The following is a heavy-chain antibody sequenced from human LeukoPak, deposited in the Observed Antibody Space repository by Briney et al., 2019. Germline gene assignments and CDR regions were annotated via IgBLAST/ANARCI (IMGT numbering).Heavy chain of an antibody. V-gene: IGHV1-2*02. Sequence: ASVKVSCKASGYTFTDYYMHWVRQAPGQGLEWMGWINPYSGGTSYAQKFQGRVTMTRDTSISTAYMELSRLRSDDTAIYYCARAYSTWDWFDPWAQGTLVSVSS. CDR1: GYTFTDYY. D-gene: IGHD6-13*01. J-gene: IGHJ5*02. CDR2: INPYSGGT. CDR3: ARAYSTWDWFDP.